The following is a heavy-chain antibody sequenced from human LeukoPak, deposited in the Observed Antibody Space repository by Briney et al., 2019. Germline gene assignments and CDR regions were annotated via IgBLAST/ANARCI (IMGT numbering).Heavy chain of an antibody. D-gene: IGHD1-26*01. V-gene: IGHV3-48*03. CDR3: ARDPYSGSYGDYYYYYMDV. CDR2: ISSSGSTI. Sequence: GGSLRLSCAASGFTFSSYEMNWVRQAPGKGLEWVSYISSSGSTIYYADSVKGRFTISRDNAKSSLYLQMNSLRDEDTAVYYCARDPYSGSYGDYYYYYMDVWGKGTTVTISS. CDR1: GFTFSSYE. J-gene: IGHJ6*03.